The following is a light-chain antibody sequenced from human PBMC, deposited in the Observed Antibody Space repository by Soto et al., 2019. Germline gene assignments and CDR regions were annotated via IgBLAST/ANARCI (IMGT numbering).Light chain of an antibody. V-gene: IGKV3-15*01. CDR3: QQYKNWPPIT. CDR1: QSVGSK. Sequence: PGKRATLSCRASQSVGSKFAWYQQKPGQSPRLLIYDASTRATGVPARFSGSGSGTEFTLTISSLQSEDFAVYYCQQYKNWPPITFGQGTKVDIK. J-gene: IGKJ1*01. CDR2: DAS.